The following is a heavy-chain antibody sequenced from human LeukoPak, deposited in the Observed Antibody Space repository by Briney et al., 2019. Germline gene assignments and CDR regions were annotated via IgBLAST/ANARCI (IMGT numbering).Heavy chain of an antibody. CDR2: ISGSGDNT. CDR3: AKDYPRYYDFWSGYLST. D-gene: IGHD3-3*01. J-gene: IGHJ5*02. Sequence: PGGSLRLSCAASGFTFSSYAMSWVRQVPGKGLEWVSVISGSGDNTYYADSVKGRFTISRDNSKNTLYLQMNGLRAEDTAVYYCAKDYPRYYDFWSGYLSTWGQGTLVTVSS. V-gene: IGHV3-23*01. CDR1: GFTFSSYA.